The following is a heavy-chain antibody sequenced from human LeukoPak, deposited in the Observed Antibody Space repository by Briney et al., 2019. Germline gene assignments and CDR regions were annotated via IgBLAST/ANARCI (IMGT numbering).Heavy chain of an antibody. V-gene: IGHV4-31*11. J-gene: IGHJ3*02. CDR1: GDSVSSGGYY. Sequence: SETLSLTCAVSGDSVSSGGYYWTWIRQHPGKGLEWICYISNSGTTSYSPSLKSRVSISVDTSNNQFSLRLSSVTAADTAVYYCARDVVVTSSPDAFDIWGQGTMVTVSS. CDR2: ISNSGTT. CDR3: ARDVVVTSSPDAFDI. D-gene: IGHD2-21*02.